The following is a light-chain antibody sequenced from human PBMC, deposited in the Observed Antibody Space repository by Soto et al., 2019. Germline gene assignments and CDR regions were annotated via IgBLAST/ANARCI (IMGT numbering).Light chain of an antibody. CDR3: CSYAGSYSVV. J-gene: IGLJ2*01. CDR2: DVN. CDR1: SIDVGGYTY. V-gene: IGLV2-11*01. Sequence: QSALTQPRSVSGSPGQSVTVSCTGTSIDVGGYTYVSWYQQHPGKVPKLIIYDVNKRPSGVPDRFSASKSGNTASLTISGLQTEDEADYYCCSYAGSYSVVFGGGTKLTVL.